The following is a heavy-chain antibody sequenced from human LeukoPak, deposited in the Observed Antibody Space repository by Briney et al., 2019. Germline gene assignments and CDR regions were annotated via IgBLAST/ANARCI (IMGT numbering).Heavy chain of an antibody. CDR1: GHTFTSYD. CDR3: ARGVVPDAFDI. J-gene: IGHJ3*02. V-gene: IGHV1-8*03. Sequence: GASVKVSCKASGHTFTSYDINWVRQATGQGLEWMGWMNPNSGNTGYAQKFQGRVTITRNTSISTAYMELSSLRSGDTAVYYCARGVVPDAFDIWGQGTMVTVSS. D-gene: IGHD2-2*01. CDR2: MNPNSGNT.